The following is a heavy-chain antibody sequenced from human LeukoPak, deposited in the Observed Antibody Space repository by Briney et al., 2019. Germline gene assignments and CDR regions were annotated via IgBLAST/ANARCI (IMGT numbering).Heavy chain of an antibody. CDR1: GFTFSGYW. Sequence: PGGSLRLSCAASGFTFSGYWMSWVRQAPGKGLEWVANIDGSVKHYVDSAKGRFTISRDNAKNSLYLQMNYLRAEDTALYYCATSDDSSGSDWGQGTLVTVSS. J-gene: IGHJ4*02. CDR2: IDGSVK. D-gene: IGHD3-22*01. CDR3: ATSDDSSGSD. V-gene: IGHV3-7*01.